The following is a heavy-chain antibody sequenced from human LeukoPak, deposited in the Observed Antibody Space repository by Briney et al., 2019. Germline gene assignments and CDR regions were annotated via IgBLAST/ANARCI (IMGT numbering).Heavy chain of an antibody. J-gene: IGHJ4*02. CDR1: GSSFTSYW. CDR3: ARGGYSGYDRPFDY. D-gene: IGHD5-12*01. V-gene: IGHV5-51*01. CDR2: IYPGDSDT. Sequence: GASLQISCKGSGSSFTSYWIGWVRQLPGKGLEWMGIIYPGDSDTRYSPSSQGQVTISADKSISTAYLQWSSLKASDTAMYYCARGGYSGYDRPFDYWGQGTLVTVSS.